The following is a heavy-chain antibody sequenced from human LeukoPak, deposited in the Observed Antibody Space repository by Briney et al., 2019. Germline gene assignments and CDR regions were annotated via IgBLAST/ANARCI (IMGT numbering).Heavy chain of an antibody. Sequence: GGPLRVSCAASGFRFSGCSLSWVRQAPGKGLEWVATINEVGSKTYYDDSVKGRSTISRDNAKNSLYLEMSSLRAEDTAVYYCARLLGTVTTFDYWGQGTLVTVSS. CDR3: ARLLGTVTTFDY. V-gene: IGHV3-7*01. J-gene: IGHJ4*02. CDR1: GFRFSGCS. D-gene: IGHD1-26*01. CDR2: INEVGSKT.